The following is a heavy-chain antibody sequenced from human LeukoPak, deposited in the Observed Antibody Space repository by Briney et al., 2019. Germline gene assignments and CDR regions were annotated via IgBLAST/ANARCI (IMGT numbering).Heavy chain of an antibody. Sequence: PGGSLRLSCAASGFTFSSYAMSWVRQGPGKGLEWVSVISGSGGSTYYADSVKGRFTISRDNSKNTLYLQVSSLRAEDTAVYYCAKDRDTEQPLLLSYFDYWGQGTLVTVSS. V-gene: IGHV3-23*01. D-gene: IGHD2/OR15-2a*01. J-gene: IGHJ4*02. CDR3: AKDRDTEQPLLLSYFDY. CDR1: GFTFSSYA. CDR2: ISGSGGST.